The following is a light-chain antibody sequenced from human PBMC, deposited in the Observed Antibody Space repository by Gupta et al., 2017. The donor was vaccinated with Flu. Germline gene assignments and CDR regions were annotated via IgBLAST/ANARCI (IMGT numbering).Light chain of an antibody. V-gene: IGKV2-28*01. J-gene: IGKJ3*01. CDR3: MQALKIPRV. Sequence: VTPGAPASIYCRASQCRLDRNGYTYLAWYLQKPGQAPQLLISAGTNLAYGVPDRFSGSVSGTDFTLKISRVEAEDVGVYYCMQALKIPRVFGHGTIVDIK. CDR2: AGT. CDR1: QCRLDRNGYTY.